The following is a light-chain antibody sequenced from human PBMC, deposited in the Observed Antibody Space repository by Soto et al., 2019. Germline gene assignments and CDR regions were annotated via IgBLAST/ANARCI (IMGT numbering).Light chain of an antibody. Sequence: VLTQSPDTLSLSPVEIAIVSCMASQLISTYLAWYQHRPGQAPRLLIEDASNRATGIPARFSGSGSGTDFTLTISSLEPEDFAVYYCQQRSNWPPAFGQGTKVDIK. CDR2: DAS. J-gene: IGKJ1*01. CDR1: QLISTY. V-gene: IGKV3-11*01. CDR3: QQRSNWPPA.